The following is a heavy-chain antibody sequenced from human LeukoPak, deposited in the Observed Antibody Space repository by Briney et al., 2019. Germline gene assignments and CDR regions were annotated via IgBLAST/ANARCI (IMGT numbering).Heavy chain of an antibody. D-gene: IGHD2-21*01. CDR1: GFSFTDHF. V-gene: IGHV3-30*02. Sequence: GGSLRLSCAASGFSFTDHFVDWVRQAPGKGLEWVAFIRYDGSNKYYADSVKGRFTISRDNSKNTLYLQMNSLRAEDTAVYYCAKSMIATPYYFDYWGQGTLVTVSS. J-gene: IGHJ4*02. CDR2: IRYDGSNK. CDR3: AKSMIATPYYFDY.